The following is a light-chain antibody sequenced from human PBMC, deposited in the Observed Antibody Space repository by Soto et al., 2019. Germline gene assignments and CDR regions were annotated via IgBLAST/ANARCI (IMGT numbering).Light chain of an antibody. CDR2: GAS. CDR1: QSISSS. V-gene: IGKV3-15*01. J-gene: IGKJ1*01. CDR3: QQYDYWPRT. Sequence: EIVMTQSPATLSVSPGESATPSCRASQSISSSKLAWYQQNPGQAPRLLMYGASNRATGIPARFSGSGSGTEFTLTISSLQSEDFAVYYCQQYDYWPRTFGQGTKVDI.